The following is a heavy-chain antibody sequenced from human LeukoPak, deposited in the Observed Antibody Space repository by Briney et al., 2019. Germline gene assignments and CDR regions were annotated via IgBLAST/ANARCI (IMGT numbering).Heavy chain of an antibody. CDR1: DDSFSSHY. CDR3: ARDLVTVTRGFDI. Sequence: SETLSLTCAVSDDSFSSHYWTWIRQPPGKGLEWIGYISYIGSTNYNPSLKSRVTISIDTSKNQFSLKLSSVTAADTAVYYCARDLVTVTRGFDIWGQGTMISVSS. V-gene: IGHV4-59*11. CDR2: ISYIGST. J-gene: IGHJ3*02. D-gene: IGHD4-17*01.